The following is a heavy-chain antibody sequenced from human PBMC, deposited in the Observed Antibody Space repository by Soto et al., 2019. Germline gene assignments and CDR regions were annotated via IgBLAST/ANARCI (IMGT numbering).Heavy chain of an antibody. Sequence: QVQLVQSGAEVKKPGASVKVSCKASGYTFTSYGISWVRQAPGQGLEWMGWISADNGNTNYAQKLPGRVTMTTDTSTSTAYMELRSLGSDDTVVYYCAREMDGDYGHGPYYYGMDVWGQGTTVTVSS. D-gene: IGHD4-17*01. V-gene: IGHV1-18*01. CDR2: ISADNGNT. CDR1: GYTFTSYG. CDR3: AREMDGDYGHGPYYYGMDV. J-gene: IGHJ6*02.